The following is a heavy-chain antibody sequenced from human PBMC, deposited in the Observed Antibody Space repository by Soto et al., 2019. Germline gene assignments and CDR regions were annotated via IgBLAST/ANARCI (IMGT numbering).Heavy chain of an antibody. J-gene: IGHJ6*02. CDR2: INPNSGGT. CDR3: ARGPPYDFWSGYYAGGVYYYGMDV. Sequence: GASVKVSCKASGYTFTGYYMHWVRQAPGQGLEWMGWINPNSGGTNYAQKFQGRVTMTRDTSISTAYMELSRLRSDDTAVYYCARGPPYDFWSGYYAGGVYYYGMDVWGQGTTVTVSS. CDR1: GYTFTGYY. D-gene: IGHD3-3*01. V-gene: IGHV1-2*02.